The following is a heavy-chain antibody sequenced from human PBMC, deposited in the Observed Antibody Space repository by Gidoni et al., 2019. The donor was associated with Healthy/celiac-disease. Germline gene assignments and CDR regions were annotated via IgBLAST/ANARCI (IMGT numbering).Heavy chain of an antibody. D-gene: IGHD3-22*01. CDR2: IWYDGSNK. CDR1: GFTFSSSG. CDR3: ARPHMPDSSGRKPYYFDY. J-gene: IGHJ4*02. V-gene: IGHV3-33*01. Sequence: QVQLVESGGGVVQPGRSLRLSCAASGFTFSSSGIHWVRQAPGKGLEWVAVIWYDGSNKYYADSVKGRFTISRDNSKNTLYLQMNSLRAEDTAVYYCARPHMPDSSGRKPYYFDYWGQGTLVTVSS.